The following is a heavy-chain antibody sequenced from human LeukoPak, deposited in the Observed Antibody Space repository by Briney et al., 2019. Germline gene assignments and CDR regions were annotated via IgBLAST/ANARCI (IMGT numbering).Heavy chain of an antibody. CDR1: GGSISGYY. Sequence: SETLSLTCTVSGGSISGYYWSWIRQPPGKGLEWIGYIYYSGSTNYNPSLKSRVTISVDTSKNQFSLKLSSVTAADTAVYYCALSWIAAAGAFDYWGQGTLVTVSS. D-gene: IGHD6-13*01. J-gene: IGHJ4*02. CDR2: IYYSGST. V-gene: IGHV4-59*01. CDR3: ALSWIAAAGAFDY.